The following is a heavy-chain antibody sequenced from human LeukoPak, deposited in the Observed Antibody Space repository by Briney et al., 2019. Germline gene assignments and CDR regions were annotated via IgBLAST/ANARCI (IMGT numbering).Heavy chain of an antibody. D-gene: IGHD5-24*01. CDR3: ARDRGGRDGYNLFDAFDI. CDR2: ISYDGSNK. Sequence: GGSLRLSCAASGFTFSSFEMNWVRQAPGKGLEWVAVISYDGSNKYYADSVKGRFTISRDNSKNTLYLQMNSLRAEDTAVYYCARDRGGRDGYNLFDAFDIWGQGTMVTVSS. V-gene: IGHV3-30*03. CDR1: GFTFSSFE. J-gene: IGHJ3*02.